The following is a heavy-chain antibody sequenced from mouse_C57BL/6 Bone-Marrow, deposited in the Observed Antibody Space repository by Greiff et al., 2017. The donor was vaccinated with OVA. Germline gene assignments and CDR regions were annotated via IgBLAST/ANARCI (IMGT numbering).Heavy chain of an antibody. V-gene: IGHV14-4*01. CDR1: GFNIKDDY. CDR3: ARVRAYSYFAV. J-gene: IGHJ1*03. CDR2: IDPENGDT. Sequence: EVKLMESGAELVRPGASVKLSCTASGFNIKDDYMHWVKQRPEQGLEWIGWIDPENGDTEYASKFQGKATITADTSSNTAYLQLSSLTSEDTAVSFCARVRAYSYFAVWGTGTPLTVSS.